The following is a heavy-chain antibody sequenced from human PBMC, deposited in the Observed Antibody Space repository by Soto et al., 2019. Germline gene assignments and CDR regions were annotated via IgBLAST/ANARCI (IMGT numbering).Heavy chain of an antibody. CDR1: GFSFSRYL. V-gene: IGHV3-23*01. J-gene: IGHJ4*02. CDR3: AYLPGY. Sequence: PGGSLRLSCAASGFSFSRYLMTWVRQTPGQGLEWVSSISGRGDATYYADSVKGRFIISRDKSKNTLYLQMNNLRAEDTAVYYCAYLPGYWGQGTLVTVSS. D-gene: IGHD1-26*01. CDR2: ISGRGDAT.